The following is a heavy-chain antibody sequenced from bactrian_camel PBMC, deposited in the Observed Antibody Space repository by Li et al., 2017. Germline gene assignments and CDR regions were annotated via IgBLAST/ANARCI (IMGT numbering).Heavy chain of an antibody. D-gene: IGHD1*01. V-gene: IGHV3S53*01. CDR2: IDRDGTT. J-gene: IGHJ4*01. CDR1: GDTFSTLA. Sequence: HVQLVESGGGSVQAGGSLRLSCAVSGDTFSTLAFGWFRQSPGNERDGVAVIDRDGTTAYADSVKGRFTISQDRAKNTIYLQMNSLKPEDTALYYCAAYYCPRTMLSILDTRLVDYSSHGTQVTVS.